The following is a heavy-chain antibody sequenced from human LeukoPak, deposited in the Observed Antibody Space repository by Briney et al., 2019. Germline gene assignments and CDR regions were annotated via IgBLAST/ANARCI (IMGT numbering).Heavy chain of an antibody. V-gene: IGHV4-38-2*02. J-gene: IGHJ4*02. CDR2: ISHSGST. D-gene: IGHD3-22*01. CDR3: ARHYRYYYDSSGYSPYFDY. CDR1: GYSISSGYY. Sequence: SETLSLTCTVSGYSISSGYYWGWIRQPPGKGMEWIGSISHSGSTYYKPSLKSRVTISVDTSKNQFSLKLSSVTAADTAVYYCARHYRYYYDSSGYSPYFDYWGQETLVTVSS.